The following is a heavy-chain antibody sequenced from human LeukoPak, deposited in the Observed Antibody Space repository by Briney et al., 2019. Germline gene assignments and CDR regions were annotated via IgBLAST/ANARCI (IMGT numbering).Heavy chain of an antibody. V-gene: IGHV4-31*03. D-gene: IGHD3-10*01. CDR3: ARGSPITMVRGVINWFDP. J-gene: IGHJ5*02. CDR1: GGSISSGGYY. CDR2: IYYSGST. Sequence: SETLSLTCTVSGGSISSGGYYWSWIRQHPGKGLEWIGYIYYSGSTYYNPSLKSRVTISVDTSKNQFSLKLSSVTAADTAVYYSARGSPITMVRGVINWFDPWGQGTLVTVSS.